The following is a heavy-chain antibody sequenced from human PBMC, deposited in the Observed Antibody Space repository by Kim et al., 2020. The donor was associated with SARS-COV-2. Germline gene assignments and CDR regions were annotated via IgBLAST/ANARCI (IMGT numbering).Heavy chain of an antibody. CDR1: GGSISSGGYY. J-gene: IGHJ3*02. CDR3: ARGRRDQLLYFRDAFDI. Sequence: SETLSLTCTVSGGSISSGGYYWSWIRQHPGKGLEWIGSIYYSGSTYYNPSLKSRVTISVDTSKNQFSLKLSSVTAADTAVYYCARGRRDQLLYFRDAFDIWGQGTMVTVSS. CDR2: IYYSGST. D-gene: IGHD2-2*02. V-gene: IGHV4-31*03.